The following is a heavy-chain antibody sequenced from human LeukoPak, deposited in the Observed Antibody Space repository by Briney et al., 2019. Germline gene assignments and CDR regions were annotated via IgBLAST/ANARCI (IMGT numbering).Heavy chain of an antibody. CDR3: ARAKAAAGIWFDP. D-gene: IGHD6-13*01. J-gene: IGHJ5*02. Sequence: GASVKVSCKASGYTFTSYYMHWVRQAPGQGLEWMGIINPSGGSTSYAQKFQGRVTMTRDTSISTAYMELSRLRSDDTAVYYCARAKAAAGIWFDPWGQGTLVTVSS. CDR1: GYTFTSYY. CDR2: INPSGGST. V-gene: IGHV1-46*01.